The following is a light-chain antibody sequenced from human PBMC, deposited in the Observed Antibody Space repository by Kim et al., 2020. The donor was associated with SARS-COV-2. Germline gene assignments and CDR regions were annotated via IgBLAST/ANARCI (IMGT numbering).Light chain of an antibody. Sequence: SYELTQPLSLSVSPGQTASITCRGDKLGDKRACRYQQKPGQSPVLVIYQDDKRPSGIPERFSASNSGSTATLTISGTQTMDDADYYCQAWDNGTAVFGTGTKVTVL. CDR2: QDD. CDR3: QAWDNGTAV. V-gene: IGLV3-1*01. J-gene: IGLJ1*01. CDR1: KLGDKR.